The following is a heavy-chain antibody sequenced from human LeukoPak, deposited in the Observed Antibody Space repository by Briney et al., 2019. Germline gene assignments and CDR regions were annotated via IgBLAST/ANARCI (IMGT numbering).Heavy chain of an antibody. CDR2: ISASGGNT. CDR3: AREGAYCGGDCYSLYWYFDL. V-gene: IGHV3-66*02. Sequence: PGGPLRLSCAASEFSVGSNYMTWVRQAPGKGLEWVSAISASGGNTYYADSVKGRFTISRDNSKNTLYLQMNSLRAEDTAVYYCAREGAYCGGDCYSLYWYFDLWGRGTLVTVSS. D-gene: IGHD2-21*02. J-gene: IGHJ2*01. CDR1: EFSVGSNY.